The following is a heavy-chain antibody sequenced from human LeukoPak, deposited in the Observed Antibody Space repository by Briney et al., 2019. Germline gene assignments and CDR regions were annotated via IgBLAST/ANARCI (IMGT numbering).Heavy chain of an antibody. V-gene: IGHV4-59*08. CDR2: IYYSGST. D-gene: IGHD5-24*01. CDR1: GGSVSTYY. J-gene: IGHJ4*02. Sequence: PSETLSLTCTVSGGSVSTYYWSWIRQPPGKGLEWIGYIYYSGSTNYNPSLKSRVTISVDTSKNQFSLKLSSVTAADTAVYYCARHARDGYNYRYFDYWGQGTLVTVSS. CDR3: ARHARDGYNYRYFDY.